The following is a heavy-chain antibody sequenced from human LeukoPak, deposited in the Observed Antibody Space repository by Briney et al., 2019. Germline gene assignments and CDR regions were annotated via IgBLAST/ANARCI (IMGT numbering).Heavy chain of an antibody. CDR3: ARFTMTRGWLDP. V-gene: IGHV1-3*01. D-gene: IGHD3-22*01. CDR1: GYTFTTYA. Sequence: GASVKVSCKASGYTFTTYAMHWVRQAPGQRLEWMGWINAGNGNTKYSQKFQGRVTITRDTSASKAYMELSSLRSEDTAIYYCARFTMTRGWLDPWGQGTLVTVSS. J-gene: IGHJ5*02. CDR2: INAGNGNT.